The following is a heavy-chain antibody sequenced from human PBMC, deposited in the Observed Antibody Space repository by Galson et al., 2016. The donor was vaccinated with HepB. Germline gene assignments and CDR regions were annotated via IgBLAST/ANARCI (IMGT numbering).Heavy chain of an antibody. Sequence: SLRLSCAASGFTFNSYDMNWVRQAPGKGLEWVANIKEDGSDKYYVDSVTGRFTISRDNAKNSLYLQMNSLRADDTAVYYCARGGWFDYWGQGILVTVSS. V-gene: IGHV3-7*01. CDR1: GFTFNSYD. D-gene: IGHD6-19*01. CDR2: IKEDGSDK. CDR3: ARGGWFDY. J-gene: IGHJ4*02.